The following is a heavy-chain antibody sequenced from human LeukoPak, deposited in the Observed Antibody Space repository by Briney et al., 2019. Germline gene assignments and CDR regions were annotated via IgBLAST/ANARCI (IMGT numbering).Heavy chain of an antibody. CDR2: ISSSGDTK. CDR3: ARIRGYYCDY. CDR1: GFTFSSYE. J-gene: IGHJ4*02. V-gene: IGHV3-48*03. Sequence: GGSLRLSCAASGFTFSSYEMNWVCQAPGKGLEWISYISSSGDTKYYADSVKGRFTISRDNAKNSLYLQMNSLRGEDAAVYYCARIRGYYCDYWGQGTLVTVSS.